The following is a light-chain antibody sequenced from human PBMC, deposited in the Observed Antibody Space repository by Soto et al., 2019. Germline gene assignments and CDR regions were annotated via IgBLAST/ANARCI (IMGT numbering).Light chain of an antibody. J-gene: IGKJ4*01. CDR2: GAS. Sequence: EIVLTQSPGTLSLSPGERATLSCRASQSVSSSYLAWYQQKRGQAPRLLIYGASSRATGIPDRFRGCGSGTDFALTITRLEPEDFALYYCQQFGDSLTFGGGTMVEIK. CDR1: QSVSSSY. CDR3: QQFGDSLT. V-gene: IGKV3-20*01.